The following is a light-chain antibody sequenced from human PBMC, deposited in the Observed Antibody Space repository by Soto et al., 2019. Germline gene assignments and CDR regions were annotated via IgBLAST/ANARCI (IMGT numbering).Light chain of an antibody. CDR3: QQYYSTPMYT. V-gene: IGKV4-1*01. Sequence: DIVMTQSPDSLAVSLGERATINCKSSPSVLYSSNNKNYLAWYQQKPGQPPKLLIYWASTRESGVPDRFSGSGSGTDFTLTSSSLQAEDVAVYYCQQYYSTPMYTFGQGTKLEIK. J-gene: IGKJ2*01. CDR1: PSVLYSSNNKNY. CDR2: WAS.